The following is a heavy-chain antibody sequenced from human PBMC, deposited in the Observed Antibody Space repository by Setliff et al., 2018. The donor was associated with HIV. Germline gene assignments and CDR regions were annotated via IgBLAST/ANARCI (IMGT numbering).Heavy chain of an antibody. CDR1: GFNFGDYG. J-gene: IGHJ4*02. CDR2: IRSQAYGGTP. CDR3: TRDIGEAYYNFWDAYEYFDY. D-gene: IGHD3-3*01. V-gene: IGHV3-49*04. Sequence: GESLTISCIASGFNFGDYGMTWVRQAPGKGLEWVGFIRSQAYGGTPEYAASVKGRFTISRDDSKSIAYLQMNSLKTEDTVVYYCTRDIGEAYYNFWDAYEYFDYWGQGTQVTVSS.